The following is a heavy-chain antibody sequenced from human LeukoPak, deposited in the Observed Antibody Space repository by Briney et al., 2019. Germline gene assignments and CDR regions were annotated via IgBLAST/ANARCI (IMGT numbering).Heavy chain of an antibody. CDR3: ARATTVFDY. Sequence: GGSLRLSCAASGFTFSSYAMSWARQAPGKGLEWVSYIRSSSTIYYADSVKGRFTISRDNDKNSLYLQMNSLRDEDTAVYRCARATTVFDYWGQGTLVTVSS. D-gene: IGHD1-1*01. V-gene: IGHV3-48*02. J-gene: IGHJ4*02. CDR1: GFTFSSYA. CDR2: IRSSSTI.